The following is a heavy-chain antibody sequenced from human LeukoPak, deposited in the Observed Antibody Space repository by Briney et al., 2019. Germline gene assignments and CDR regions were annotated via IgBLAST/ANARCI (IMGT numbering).Heavy chain of an antibody. J-gene: IGHJ3*02. V-gene: IGHV4-59*08. Sequence: SETLSLTCTVSGXSISSYYGSWIRQPPGKGLESIVYIYYSGSTNYNPSLKSRVTISVDTSKSQFSLKLSSVTAADTAVYYCARHVGYDILIGLDAFDIWGQGTMVTVSS. CDR1: GXSISSYY. CDR2: IYYSGST. CDR3: ARHVGYDILIGLDAFDI. D-gene: IGHD3-9*01.